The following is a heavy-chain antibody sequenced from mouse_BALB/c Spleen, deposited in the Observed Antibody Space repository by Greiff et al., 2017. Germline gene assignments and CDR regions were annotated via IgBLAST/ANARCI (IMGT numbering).Heavy chain of an antibody. D-gene: IGHD2-4*01. Sequence: EVKLMESGPGLVKPSQSLSLTCTVTGYSITSDYAWNWIRQFPGNKLEWMGYISYSGSTSYNPSLKSRISITRDTSKNQFFLQLNSVTTEDTATYYCARGDYDYDTGAWFAYWGQGTLVTVSA. V-gene: IGHV3-2*02. CDR3: ARGDYDYDTGAWFAY. J-gene: IGHJ3*01. CDR1: GYSITSDYA. CDR2: ISYSGST.